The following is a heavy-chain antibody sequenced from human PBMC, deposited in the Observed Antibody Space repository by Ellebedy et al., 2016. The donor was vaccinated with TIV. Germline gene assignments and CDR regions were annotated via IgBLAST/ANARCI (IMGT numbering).Heavy chain of an antibody. CDR1: GVSITSHF. Sequence: PSETLSLTCAVSGVSITSHFCTWIRQPAGGGLEWVGRPHSIGTPNYNPSLKSQIIMSRDTSKDQFSLKLSSVTAADTAVYYCARHGPQWFDGFDHWGQGTLVTVSS. D-gene: IGHD3-22*01. CDR2: PHSIGTP. CDR3: ARHGPQWFDGFDH. J-gene: IGHJ3*01. V-gene: IGHV4-4*07.